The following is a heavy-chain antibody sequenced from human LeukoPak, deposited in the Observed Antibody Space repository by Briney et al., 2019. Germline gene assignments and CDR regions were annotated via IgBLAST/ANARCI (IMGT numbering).Heavy chain of an antibody. CDR1: GFTFSTYA. CDR3: AREDGDLPDY. D-gene: IGHD4-17*01. Sequence: GGSLRLSCAASGFTFSTYAMHWVRQAPGKGLEWVAVMSYDGNNKYYVDSVKGRFTISRDNFKNTLYLQMTSLRPEDTAVYYCAREDGDLPDYWGQGTLVTVSS. J-gene: IGHJ4*02. CDR2: MSYDGNNK. V-gene: IGHV3-30-3*01.